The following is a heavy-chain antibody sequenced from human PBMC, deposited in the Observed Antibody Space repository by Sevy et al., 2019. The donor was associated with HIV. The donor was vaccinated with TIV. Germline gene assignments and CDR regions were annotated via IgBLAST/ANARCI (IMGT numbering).Heavy chain of an antibody. Sequence: ASVKVSCKASGCTFSSYAISWVRQAPGQGLEWMGGIIPIFGTANDAQKFQGRVTITADESTSTAYMELSSLRSEDTAVYYCARPEWFGAVPLLDGMDVWRQGTTVTVSS. CDR1: GCTFSSYA. V-gene: IGHV1-69*13. J-gene: IGHJ6*02. D-gene: IGHD3-10*01. CDR3: ARPEWFGAVPLLDGMDV. CDR2: IIPIFGTA.